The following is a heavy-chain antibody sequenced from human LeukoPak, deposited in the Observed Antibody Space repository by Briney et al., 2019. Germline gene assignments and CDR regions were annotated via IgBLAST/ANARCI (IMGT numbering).Heavy chain of an antibody. V-gene: IGHV4-4*07. J-gene: IGHJ5*02. D-gene: IGHD6-13*01. CDR1: GGSISSYY. Sequence: SETLSLTCTVSGGSISSYYWSWIRQPAGKGLEWIGRIYTSGSTNYNPSLKSRVTMSVDTSKNQFSLKLSSVTAADTAVYYCARHGYSSSWYWFDPWGQGTLVTVSS. CDR2: IYTSGST. CDR3: ARHGYSSSWYWFDP.